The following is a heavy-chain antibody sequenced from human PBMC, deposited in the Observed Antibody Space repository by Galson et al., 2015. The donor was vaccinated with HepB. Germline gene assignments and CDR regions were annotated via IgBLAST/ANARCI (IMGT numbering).Heavy chain of an antibody. CDR2: IGSKGINYAT. V-gene: IGHV3-73*01. CDR1: GFTFSGSA. J-gene: IGHJ5*02. Sequence: SLRLSCAGSGFTFSGSAMHWVRQASGKGLEWVGRIGSKGINYATAYTASVKGRFTISRDDSKNTAYLQMNSPRTEDTAVYYCTRLGDFSGYSSAWGQGTLVTVSS. D-gene: IGHD6-25*01. CDR3: TRLGDFSGYSSA.